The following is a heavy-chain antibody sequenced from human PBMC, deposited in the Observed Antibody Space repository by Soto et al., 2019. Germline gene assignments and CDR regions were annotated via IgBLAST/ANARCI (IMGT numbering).Heavy chain of an antibody. J-gene: IGHJ4*02. CDR1: GGSISSYY. CDR3: ARDIGVAYFDY. CDR2: IYYSGST. D-gene: IGHD3-3*01. Sequence: QVQLQESGPGLVKPSETLSLTCTVSGGSISSYYWSWIRQPPGKGLEWIGYIYYSGSTNYNPSLKSRVTISVDTSKNQFSLKLSSVTAADMAVYYCARDIGVAYFDYWGQGTLVTVSS. V-gene: IGHV4-59*01.